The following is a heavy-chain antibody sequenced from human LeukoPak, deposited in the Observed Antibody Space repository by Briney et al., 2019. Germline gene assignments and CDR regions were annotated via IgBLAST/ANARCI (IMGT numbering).Heavy chain of an antibody. CDR2: IIPIFGTA. V-gene: IGHV1-69*05. CDR3: ARDPPRRDGYNREGNN. Sequence: ASVKVPCKASGGTFSSYAISWVRQAPGQGLEWMGRIIPIFGTANYAQKFQGRVTITTDESTSTAYMELSSLRSEDTAVYYCARDPPRRDGYNREGNNWGQGTLVTVSS. J-gene: IGHJ4*02. D-gene: IGHD5-24*01. CDR1: GGTFSSYA.